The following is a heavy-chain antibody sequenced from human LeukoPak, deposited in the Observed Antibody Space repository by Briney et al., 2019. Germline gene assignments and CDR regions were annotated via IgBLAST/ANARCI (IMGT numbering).Heavy chain of an antibody. CDR1: GLTFSNYG. CDR3: AKSIVGATGDAFDI. V-gene: IGHV3-30*18. Sequence: PGGSLRLSCAASGLTFSNYGMHWVRQAPGKGLEWVAVISFDGSNKYYADSVKGRFTISRGNSKNTLYLQMNSLRAEDTAVYYCAKSIVGATGDAFDIWGQGTMVTVSS. J-gene: IGHJ3*02. CDR2: ISFDGSNK. D-gene: IGHD1-26*01.